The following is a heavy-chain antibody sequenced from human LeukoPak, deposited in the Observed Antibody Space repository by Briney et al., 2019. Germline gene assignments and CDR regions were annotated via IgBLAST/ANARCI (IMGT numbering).Heavy chain of an antibody. J-gene: IGHJ3*02. CDR1: GYSFTSYW. V-gene: IGHV5-51*01. CDR2: IYPGDSDT. D-gene: IGHD1-26*01. CDR3: ARGDYRGSCLDAFDI. Sequence: GESLKISCKGSGYSFTSYWIGWVRQMPGKGLEWMGIIYPGDSDTRYSPSFQGQVTISADKSISTAYLQWSSLKASDTAMYYCARGDYRGSCLDAFDIWGQGTMVTVSS.